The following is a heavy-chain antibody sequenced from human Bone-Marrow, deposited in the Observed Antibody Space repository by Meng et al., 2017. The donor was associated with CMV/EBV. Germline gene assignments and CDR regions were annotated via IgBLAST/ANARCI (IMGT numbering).Heavy chain of an antibody. D-gene: IGHD3-22*01. CDR1: GFTFSSYS. V-gene: IGHV3-48*04. CDR3: ARDLNYYDTSGYYSYYYGMDV. J-gene: IGHJ6*02. Sequence: GGSLRLSCAASGFTFSSYSMNWVRQAPGKGLEWVSYISSSSSTIYYADSVKGRFTISRDNAKNSLYLQMNSLRAEDTAVYYCARDLNYYDTSGYYSYYYGMDVWGQGTTVTVSS. CDR2: ISSSSSTI.